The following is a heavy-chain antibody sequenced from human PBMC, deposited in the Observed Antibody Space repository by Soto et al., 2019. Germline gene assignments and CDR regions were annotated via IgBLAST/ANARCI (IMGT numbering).Heavy chain of an antibody. D-gene: IGHD6-13*01. Sequence: QVQLVESGGGVVHPGRSLRLSCAASGFTFSTYAMHWVRQAPGKGLDWVAVISHDGGNNSYADSVKGRFTISRDKSKNTVYLQMNSLRAEDTAVYYCARDVGGYSSIWLFDYWGQGTLVTVSS. CDR2: ISHDGGNN. CDR1: GFTFSTYA. CDR3: ARDVGGYSSIWLFDY. V-gene: IGHV3-30-3*01. J-gene: IGHJ4*02.